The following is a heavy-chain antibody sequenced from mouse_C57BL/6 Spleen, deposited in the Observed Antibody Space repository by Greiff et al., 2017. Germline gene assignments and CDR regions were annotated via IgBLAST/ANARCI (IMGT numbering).Heavy chain of an antibody. CDR3: ARGPYYSNPWFAY. J-gene: IGHJ3*01. CDR2: IYPRDGST. D-gene: IGHD2-5*01. CDR1: GYTFTSYD. V-gene: IGHV1-85*01. Sequence: VQGVESGPELVKPGASVKLSCKASGYTFTSYDINWVKQRPGQGLEWIGWIYPRDGSTKYNEKFKGKATLTVDTSSSTAYMELHSLTSEDSAVYFCARGPYYSNPWFAYWGQGTLVTVSA.